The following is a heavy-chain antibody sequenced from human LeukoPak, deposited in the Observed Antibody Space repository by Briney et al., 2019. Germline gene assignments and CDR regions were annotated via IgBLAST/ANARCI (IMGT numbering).Heavy chain of an antibody. Sequence: ASVKVSCKVSGYTLTELSMHWVRQAPGKGLEWMGGFDPEDGETIYAQKFQGRVTMTEDTSTDTAYMELSSLRSEDTAVYDCATGNWRRWFGEPPFDYWGQGTLVTVSS. CDR1: GYTLTELS. V-gene: IGHV1-24*01. CDR2: FDPEDGET. J-gene: IGHJ4*02. CDR3: ATGNWRRWFGEPPFDY. D-gene: IGHD3-10*01.